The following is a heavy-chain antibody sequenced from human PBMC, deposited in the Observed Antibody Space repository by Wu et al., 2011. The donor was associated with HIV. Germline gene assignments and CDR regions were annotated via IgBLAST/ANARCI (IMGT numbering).Heavy chain of an antibody. Sequence: QVQLVQSGAEVKKPGSSVKVSCKASGGSFSSYVINWVRQAPGQGPEWMGGVIPMFPTANYAQKFQGRVTITTDESTNTAYMELSSLRSEDTAVYYCARTDYYDSSAYSVYCYYAMDVVGPRDHGHRLL. CDR3: ARTDYYDSSAYSVYCYYAMDV. J-gene: IGHJ6*02. V-gene: IGHV1-69*01. CDR1: GGSFSSYV. CDR2: VIPMFPTA. D-gene: IGHD3-22*01.